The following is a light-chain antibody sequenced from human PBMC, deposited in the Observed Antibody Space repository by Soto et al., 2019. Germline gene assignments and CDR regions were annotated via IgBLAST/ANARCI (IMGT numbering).Light chain of an antibody. CDR3: QHYNSYSEA. Sequence: IQLTQSISTRSASEGDKVTITRRASQTISSWLAWYQRKPGKAPKLLIYKASTLKSGVPSRFSGSGSGTEFTLTISSLQPDDFATYYCQHYNSYSEAFGQGTKVDI. J-gene: IGKJ1*01. CDR1: QTISSW. V-gene: IGKV1-5*03. CDR2: KAS.